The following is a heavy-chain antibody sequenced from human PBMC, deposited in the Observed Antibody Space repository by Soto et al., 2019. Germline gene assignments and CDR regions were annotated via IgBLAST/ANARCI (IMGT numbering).Heavy chain of an antibody. V-gene: IGHV1-8*02. CDR2: MNPNSGNT. CDR1: GYTFTSYY. J-gene: IGHJ6*02. D-gene: IGHD3-3*01. CDR3: ARGWNDFWSGYYRDYYYYGMDV. Sequence: ASVKVSCKASGYTFTSYYMHWVRQATGQGLEWMGWMNPNSGNTGYAQKFQGRVTMTRNTSISTAYMELSSLRSEDTAVYYCARGWNDFWSGYYRDYYYYGMDVWGQGTTVTVSS.